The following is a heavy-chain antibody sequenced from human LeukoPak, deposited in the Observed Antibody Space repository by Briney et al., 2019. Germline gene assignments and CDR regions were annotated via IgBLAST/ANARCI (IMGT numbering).Heavy chain of an antibody. CDR3: ARANTMIVVVIPDYFDY. V-gene: IGHV4-4*02. D-gene: IGHD3-22*01. J-gene: IGHJ4*02. CDR2: TYQSGST. CDR1: GGSISSSNW. Sequence: PSGTLSLTCAVSGGSISSSNWWSWVRQPPGKGLEWIGETYQSGSTYYNPSLKSRVTISVDTSKNQFSLKLSSVTAADTAVYYCARANTMIVVVIPDYFDYWGQGTLVTVSS.